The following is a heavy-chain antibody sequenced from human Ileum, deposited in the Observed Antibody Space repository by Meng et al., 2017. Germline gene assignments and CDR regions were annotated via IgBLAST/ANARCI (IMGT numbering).Heavy chain of an antibody. CDR1: GGSVSSASYY. Sequence: QGELQGSGPGLVRPSETLSLTCNVSGGSVSSASYYWSWIRQPPGKGLEWIGLIHYSGSRNYNPSLKRRVTMSVDTSKNQVSLRLTSVTAADTAVYYCARFYGSGTFEVHDYWGQGTLVTVSS. V-gene: IGHV4-61*01. D-gene: IGHD3-10*01. CDR2: IHYSGSR. J-gene: IGHJ4*02. CDR3: ARFYGSGTFEVHDY.